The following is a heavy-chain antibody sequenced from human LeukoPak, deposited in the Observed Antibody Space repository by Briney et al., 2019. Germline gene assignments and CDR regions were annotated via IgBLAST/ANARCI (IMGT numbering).Heavy chain of an antibody. D-gene: IGHD5-12*01. V-gene: IGHV4-39*07. CDR3: ARVGRYSGYDREVRDFDY. Sequence: PSETLSLTCTVSGGSISSSSYYWGWIRQPPGKGLEWIGSIYYSGSTYYNPSLKSRVTISVDTSKNQFSLKLSSVTAADTAVYYCARVGRYSGYDREVRDFDYWGQGTLVTVSS. CDR2: IYYSGST. J-gene: IGHJ4*02. CDR1: GGSISSSSYY.